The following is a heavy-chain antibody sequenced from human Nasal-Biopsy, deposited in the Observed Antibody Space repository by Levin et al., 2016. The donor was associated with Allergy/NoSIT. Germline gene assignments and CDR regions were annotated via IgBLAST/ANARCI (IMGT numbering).Heavy chain of an antibody. D-gene: IGHD6-19*01. CDR1: GFTFTAYS. CDR3: ARWDSGWYGNGINYFDY. CDR2: INSGSDAI. J-gene: IGHJ4*02. V-gene: IGHV3-48*01. Sequence: GESLKISCAASGFTFTAYSMNWLRQAPGKGLEWISYINSGSDAIHYAASVKGRFSISRDNAKNFLYLQMNSLRAEGTAVYYCARWDSGWYGNGINYFDYWGQGILVTVSS.